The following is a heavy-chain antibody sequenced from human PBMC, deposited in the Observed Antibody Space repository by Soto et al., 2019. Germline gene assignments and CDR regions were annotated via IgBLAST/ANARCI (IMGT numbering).Heavy chain of an antibody. V-gene: IGHV4-59*01. CDR1: GGSISSYY. D-gene: IGHD6-6*01. CDR3: ARVKQLVLEIDY. CDR2: IYYSGST. J-gene: IGHJ4*02. Sequence: QVQLQESGPGLVKPSETLSLTCTVSGGSISSYYWSWIRQPPGKGLEWIGYIYYSGSTNYNPSLKSRVTISVDTSKNQFSLKLSSVTDADTAVYYCARVKQLVLEIDYWGQGTLVTVSS.